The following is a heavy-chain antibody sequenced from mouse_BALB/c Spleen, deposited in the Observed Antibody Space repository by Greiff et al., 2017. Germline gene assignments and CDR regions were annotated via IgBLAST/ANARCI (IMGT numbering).Heavy chain of an antibody. CDR1: GYTFSSYW. D-gene: IGHD2-1*01. CDR3: ANYGNFYAMDY. J-gene: IGHJ4*01. Sequence: VKLMESGAELMKPGASVKISCKATGYTFSSYWIEWVKQRPGHGLEWIGEILPGSGSTNYNEKFKGKATFTADTSSNTAYMQLSSLTSEDSAVYYCANYGNFYAMDYWGQGTSVTVSS. V-gene: IGHV1-9*01. CDR2: ILPGSGST.